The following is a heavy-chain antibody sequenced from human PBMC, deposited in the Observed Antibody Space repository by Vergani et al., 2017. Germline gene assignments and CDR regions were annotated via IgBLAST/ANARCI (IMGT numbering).Heavy chain of an antibody. CDR2: IYYDGSKK. CDR3: VRVPLIRRGSGNYGINNYHGMDV. CDR1: GFTFSTYA. D-gene: IGHD3-10*01. J-gene: IGHJ6*02. V-gene: IGHV3-33*01. Sequence: QVQLVESGGGVVQPGRSLRLSCTSSGFTFSTYAMHWVRQAPGKGLEWVAIIYYDGSKKYYADSVKGRFTISRDNSRNTLDLLMSSLRAEETAIYYCVRVPLIRRGSGNYGINNYHGMDVWGQGTTVIVSS.